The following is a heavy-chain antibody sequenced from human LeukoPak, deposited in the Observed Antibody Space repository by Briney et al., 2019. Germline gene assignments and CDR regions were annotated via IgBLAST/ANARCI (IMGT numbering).Heavy chain of an antibody. CDR2: IYYSGST. CDR3: ARPAGSCYYSFDY. CDR1: GGSISSSSYY. V-gene: IGHV4-39*01. Sequence: SSEPLSLTCTVSGGSISSSSYYWAWIRQPPGKGLEWIGSIYYSGSTYYNPYLKSRVTISVDTSKNQFSLKLSSVTAADTAVYYCARPAGSCYYSFDYWGQGTLVTVSS. J-gene: IGHJ4*02. D-gene: IGHD3-22*01.